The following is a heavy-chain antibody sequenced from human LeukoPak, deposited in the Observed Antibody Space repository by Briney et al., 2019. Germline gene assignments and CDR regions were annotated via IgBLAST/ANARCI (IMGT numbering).Heavy chain of an antibody. CDR3: AREDSSSWSTDY. CDR2: INSDGSST. D-gene: IGHD6-13*01. J-gene: IGHJ4*02. Sequence: PGGSLRLSXAASGFTFSSYWMHWVRQAPGKGLVWVSRINSDGSSTRYADSVKGRFTISRDNAKNTLYLQMNSLRAEDTAVYYCAREDSSSWSTDYWGQGTLVTVSS. V-gene: IGHV3-74*01. CDR1: GFTFSSYW.